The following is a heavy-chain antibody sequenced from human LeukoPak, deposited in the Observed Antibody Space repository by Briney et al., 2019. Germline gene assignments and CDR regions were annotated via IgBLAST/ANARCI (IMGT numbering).Heavy chain of an antibody. J-gene: IGHJ4*02. D-gene: IGHD6-6*01. CDR2: INPSGGST. V-gene: IGHV1-46*01. CDR3: ARVTDPDEGEYSSSRSGATFDY. CDR1: GYTFTSYY. Sequence: ASVKVSCKASGYTFTSYYMHWVRQAPGQGLEWMGIINPSGGSTSYAQKFQGRVTMTRDTSTSTVYMELSSLRSEDTAVYYCARVTDPDEGEYSSSRSGATFDYWGQGTLVTVSS.